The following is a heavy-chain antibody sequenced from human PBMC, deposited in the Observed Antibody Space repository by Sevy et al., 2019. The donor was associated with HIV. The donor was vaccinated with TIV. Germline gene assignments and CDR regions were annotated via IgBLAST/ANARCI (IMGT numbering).Heavy chain of an antibody. CDR3: ARERTYLFDY. CDR2: IWFDGSNI. CDR1: GFTFGSYG. Sequence: LSLTCVASGFTFGSYGMLWVRQAPGKGLEWVADIWFDGSNIHYADSVRGRFTISRDNSKNTLSLHMSSLRVEDTAVYYCARERTYLFDYCGQGTLVTVSS. V-gene: IGHV3-33*01. J-gene: IGHJ4*02.